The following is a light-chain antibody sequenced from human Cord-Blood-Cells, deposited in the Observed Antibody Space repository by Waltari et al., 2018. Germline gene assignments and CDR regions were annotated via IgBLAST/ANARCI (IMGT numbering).Light chain of an antibody. CDR1: SSNIGSNY. CDR2: RTK. J-gene: IGLJ7*01. Sequence: QSVLTQPHSASGTPGQRVTISCSGSSSNIGSNYVYWYQQLPGAAPKSLVYRTKQRPSGVPLRFSGSKPGTAASLAISGLRSEDEAEYYCAAWDDSLSGSAVFGGGTQLTVL. V-gene: IGLV1-47*01. CDR3: AAWDDSLSGSAV.